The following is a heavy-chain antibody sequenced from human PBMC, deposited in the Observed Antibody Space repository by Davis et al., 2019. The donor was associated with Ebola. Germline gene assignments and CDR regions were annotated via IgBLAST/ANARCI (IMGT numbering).Heavy chain of an antibody. CDR3: AKKIPGNNPFDS. Sequence: GSLRLSCAASGFTFSSYAMSWVRQAPGKGLEWIGEMFHRGDTNYNPSLRSRITISMDKSKNQLSLRLDSVTAADTAVYYCAKKIPGNNPFDSWGQGTLVTVSS. CDR2: MFHRGDT. V-gene: IGHV4-4*02. J-gene: IGHJ4*02. CDR1: GFTFSSYAM. D-gene: IGHD1-14*01.